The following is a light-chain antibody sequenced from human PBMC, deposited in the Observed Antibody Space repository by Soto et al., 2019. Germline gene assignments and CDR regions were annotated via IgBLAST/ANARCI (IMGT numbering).Light chain of an antibody. CDR3: QQYNSWPPIT. CDR1: QSVDNN. V-gene: IGKV3-15*01. J-gene: IGKJ5*01. CDR2: AAS. Sequence: EIVMTQSPAILSLSPGERVTLSCCASQSVDNNLVWYQQRAGQSPRLLIYAASTRATGIPARFSGSGSGTEFTLSISSLQSEDFAVYYCQQYNSWPPITFGQGTRLEIK.